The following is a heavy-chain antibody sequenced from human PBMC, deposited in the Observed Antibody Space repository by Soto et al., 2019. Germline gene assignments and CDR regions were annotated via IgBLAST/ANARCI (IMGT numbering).Heavy chain of an antibody. D-gene: IGHD1-7*01. CDR2: ISANGQGV. CDR1: GFTFSTYA. J-gene: IGHJ4*02. CDR3: AKDRNYPRDQFHY. V-gene: IGHV3-23*01. Sequence: PGGSLGLSCAASGFTFSTYALSWVRQAPGKGLEWVSAISANGQGVYYAYSVRGRFTISRDNSKNTIFLHMDSLRAEDTAVYYCAKDRNYPRDQFHYWGQGTLVTVSS.